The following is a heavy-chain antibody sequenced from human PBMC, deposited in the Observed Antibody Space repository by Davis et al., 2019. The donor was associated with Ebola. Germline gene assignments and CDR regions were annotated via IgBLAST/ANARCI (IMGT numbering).Heavy chain of an antibody. CDR2: IHYLGNT. D-gene: IGHD4-17*01. CDR1: GGSINNYF. V-gene: IGHV4-59*01. J-gene: IGHJ4*02. CDR3: ARGDYAGSSFDY. Sequence: GSLRLSCTVSGGSINNYFWSWIRQPPGKGLEWIGNIHYLGNTNYNPSLKSRVTMSVDTSKNQFSLKLSSVTAADTAVYYCARGDYAGSSFDYWGQGTLVTVSS.